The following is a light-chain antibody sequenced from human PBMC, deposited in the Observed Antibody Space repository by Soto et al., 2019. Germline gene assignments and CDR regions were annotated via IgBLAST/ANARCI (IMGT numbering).Light chain of an antibody. CDR2: EDN. Sequence: NFMLTQPHSVSESPGKTVTISCTRSSGSIASNYVQWYQQRPGSAPTTVIYEDNQRPSGVPDRFSGSIDSSSNSASLTISGLKTEDEADYYCQSYDSSTPFGGGTKLTVL. J-gene: IGLJ3*02. CDR1: SGSIASNY. CDR3: QSYDSSTP. V-gene: IGLV6-57*03.